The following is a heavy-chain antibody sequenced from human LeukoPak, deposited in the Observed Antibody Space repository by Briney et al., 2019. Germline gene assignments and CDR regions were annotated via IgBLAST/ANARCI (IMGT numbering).Heavy chain of an antibody. V-gene: IGHV3-33*01. CDR2: IWYDGSNK. CDR1: GFTFSSYG. J-gene: IGHJ4*02. D-gene: IGHD4-17*01. CDR3: ARDTVTTDY. Sequence: GGSLRLSCAASGFTFSSYGMHWVRPAPGKGLEWVAVIWYDGSNKYYADSVKGRFTISRDNSRNTLYLQMNSLRAEDTAVYYCARDTVTTDYWGQGTLVTVSS.